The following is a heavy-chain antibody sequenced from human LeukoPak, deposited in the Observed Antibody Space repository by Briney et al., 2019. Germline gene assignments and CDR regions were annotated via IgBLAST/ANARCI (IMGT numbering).Heavy chain of an antibody. D-gene: IGHD3-22*01. J-gene: IGHJ4*02. CDR2: ISGSGGST. Sequence: GGSLRLSCAASGFTFSSYAMSWVRQAPGKGLEWVSAISGSGGSTYYADSVKGRFTISRYNSKNPLYLQMNSLRAEDTAVYYCAKGYSSGWYGHYYDSSGYYPPDYWGQGTLVTVSS. CDR1: GFTFSSYA. V-gene: IGHV3-23*01. CDR3: AKGYSSGWYGHYYDSSGYYPPDY.